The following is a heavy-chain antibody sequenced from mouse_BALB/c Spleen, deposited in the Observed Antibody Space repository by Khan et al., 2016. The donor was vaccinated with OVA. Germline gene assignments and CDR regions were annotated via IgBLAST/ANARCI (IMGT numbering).Heavy chain of an antibody. J-gene: IGHJ2*01. Sequence: VQLKQSGAELAKPGASVQMSCKASGYTFTTYWMHWVKQRPGQGLEWIGYINPTSGYTDYSENFKDKATLYADKSSSTAYMQLSRLTSEDSAVYYCTRDRIDYWGQGTTLTVA. CDR1: GYTFTTYW. CDR3: TRDRIDY. CDR2: INPTSGYT. V-gene: IGHV1-7*01.